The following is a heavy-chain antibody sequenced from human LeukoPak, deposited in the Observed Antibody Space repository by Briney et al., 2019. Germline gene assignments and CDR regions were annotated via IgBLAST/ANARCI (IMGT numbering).Heavy chain of an antibody. V-gene: IGHV3-48*01. CDR3: AREVPYYYYYMDV. Sequence: GGSLRLSSAASGFTFSTYSMNWVRQAPGKGLEWVSYISSSSSSIYYADSVKGRFTISRDNAKNSLYLQMNSLRVEDTAVYYCAREVPYYYYYMDVWGKGTTVTVSS. CDR2: ISSSSSSI. CDR1: GFTFSTYS. J-gene: IGHJ6*03.